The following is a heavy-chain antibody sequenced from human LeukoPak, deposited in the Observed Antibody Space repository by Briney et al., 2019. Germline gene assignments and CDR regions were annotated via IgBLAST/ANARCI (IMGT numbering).Heavy chain of an antibody. CDR3: ARVGYYDSSALFDY. CDR2: IYYSGST. J-gene: IGHJ4*02. D-gene: IGHD3-22*01. V-gene: IGHV4-59*08. Sequence: PSETLSLTCTVSGGSISSYYWSWIRQPPGKGLEWIGYIYYSGSTNYNPSLKSRVTISVDTSNNQFSLKLSSVTAADTAVYYCARVGYYDSSALFDYWGQGTLVTVSS. CDR1: GGSISSYY.